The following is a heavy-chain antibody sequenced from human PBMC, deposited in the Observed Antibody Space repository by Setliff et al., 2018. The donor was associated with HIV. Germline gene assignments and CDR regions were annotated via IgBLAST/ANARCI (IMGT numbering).Heavy chain of an antibody. Sequence: TSETLSLTCDVSGSYISNSYYWGWVRQPPGKGLEWIGRINHSGTTYYNPSLKSRVTISVATSKIQFSLKLTSVTAADTALYYCARSKYSSGWYSDHDAFDIWGQGTMVTVSS. CDR3: ARSKYSSGWYSDHDAFDI. D-gene: IGHD6-19*01. J-gene: IGHJ3*02. V-gene: IGHV4-38-2*01. CDR1: GSYISNSYY. CDR2: INHSGTT.